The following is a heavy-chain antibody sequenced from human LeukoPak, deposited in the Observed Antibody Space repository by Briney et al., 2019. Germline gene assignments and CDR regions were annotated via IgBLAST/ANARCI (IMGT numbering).Heavy chain of an antibody. CDR1: GFTFSSYA. CDR3: VKVAKYYYGSETYYFFEQ. D-gene: IGHD3-10*01. Sequence: GGSLRLSCAASGFTFSSYAMSWVRQAPGKGLEWVSAISGSGGSTYYADSVKGRFTISRDNSKNTLYLQMNSLRVEDTAIYYCVKVAKYYYGSETYYFFEQWGQGTRSPPPQ. CDR2: ISGSGGST. J-gene: IGHJ4*02. V-gene: IGHV3-23*01.